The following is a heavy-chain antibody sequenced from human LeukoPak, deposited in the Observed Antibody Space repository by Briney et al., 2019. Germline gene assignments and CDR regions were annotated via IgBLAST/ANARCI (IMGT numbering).Heavy chain of an antibody. D-gene: IGHD6-6*01. CDR2: IRYDGAYQ. CDR1: GLTFVAYD. J-gene: IGHJ4*02. CDR3: AKSEYSNSPDGHYFDY. Sequence: GGSLRLSCAASGLTFVAYDMHWVRQAPGKGLEWVAFIRYDGAYQKYADSVKGRFTISRDNSENTLYLQMNSLRGEDTAVYYCAKSEYSNSPDGHYFDYWGRGTLVTVSS. V-gene: IGHV3-30*02.